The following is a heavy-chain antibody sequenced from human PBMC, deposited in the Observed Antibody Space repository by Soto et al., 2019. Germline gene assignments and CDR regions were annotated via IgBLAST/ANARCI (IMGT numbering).Heavy chain of an antibody. Sequence: GGSLRLSCGASGFAFSVYAMTWVRQAPGKGLEWVSAISGNGGSTYYADSVKGRFTISRDNSKSTLHLQMNSLRVEDTAVYYCAKDRTFGPPLVRFDSWGQGTLVTVSS. V-gene: IGHV3-23*01. J-gene: IGHJ4*02. D-gene: IGHD6-6*01. CDR2: ISGNGGST. CDR1: GFAFSVYA. CDR3: AKDRTFGPPLVRFDS.